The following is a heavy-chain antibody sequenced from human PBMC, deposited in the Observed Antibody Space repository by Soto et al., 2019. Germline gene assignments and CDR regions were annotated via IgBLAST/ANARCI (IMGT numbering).Heavy chain of an antibody. D-gene: IGHD3-16*02. CDR3: ARGLIVSGSDLATYFDY. Sequence: SETLSLTCAVYGGSFSGYYWSWIRQPPGKGLEWIGEINHSGSTNYNPSLKSRVTISVDTSKNQFSLKLSSVTAADTAVYYCARGLIVSGSDLATYFDYWGQGTLVTVS. CDR2: INHSGST. V-gene: IGHV4-34*01. CDR1: GGSFSGYY. J-gene: IGHJ4*02.